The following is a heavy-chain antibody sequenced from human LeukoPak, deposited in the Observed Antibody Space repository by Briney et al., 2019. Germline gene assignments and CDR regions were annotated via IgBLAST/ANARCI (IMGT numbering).Heavy chain of an antibody. CDR1: GGSFSGYY. CDR2: IKHSGST. Sequence: PSETLSLTCAVYGGSFSGYYWSWIRQPPGKGLEWIGEIKHSGSTNYNPSLKGRVTISVDTSKNQFSLKLSSVTAADTAVYYCARGVYCSGGSCHLDYWGQGTLVTVSS. D-gene: IGHD2-15*01. J-gene: IGHJ4*02. V-gene: IGHV4-34*01. CDR3: ARGVYCSGGSCHLDY.